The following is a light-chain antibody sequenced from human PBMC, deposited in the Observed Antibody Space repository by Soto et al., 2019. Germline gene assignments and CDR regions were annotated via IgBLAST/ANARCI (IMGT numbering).Light chain of an antibody. CDR3: QSYDSSIYVV. Sequence: NFMLTQPHSVSESPGKTVTISCTGSSGSIASNYVQWYQQRPGSASTTVIYEDNERPSGVPDRFSGSIDSSSNSASLTISGLKTEDEADYYCQSYDSSIYVVFGGGTKLTVL. J-gene: IGLJ2*01. CDR1: SGSIASNY. V-gene: IGLV6-57*02. CDR2: EDN.